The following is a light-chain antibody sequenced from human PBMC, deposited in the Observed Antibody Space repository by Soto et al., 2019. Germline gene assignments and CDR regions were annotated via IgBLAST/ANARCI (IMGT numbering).Light chain of an antibody. J-gene: IGLJ2*01. Sequence: QSALTQPASVSGSPGQSITISCTGTSSDVGGYNYVSWYQQHPGKAPKLMIYDVSNRPSGVSNRFSGSKSGNTASLTISGLQAEDEADYYCSLYTSSSTLHVLFGGGTKLTVL. CDR3: SLYTSSSTLHVL. CDR1: SSDVGGYNY. V-gene: IGLV2-14*01. CDR2: DVS.